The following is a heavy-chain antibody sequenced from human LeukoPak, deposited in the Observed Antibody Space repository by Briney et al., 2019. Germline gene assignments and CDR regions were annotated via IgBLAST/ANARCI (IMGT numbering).Heavy chain of an antibody. CDR3: ARDNYGDYVS. V-gene: IGHV1-2*02. J-gene: IGHJ5*02. Sequence: ASVELSCRASGHTFTGYYMHWVRQPPGQALEWMGWISPNSGGTNYAQKFQGRVTMTRDTSISTAYMELSRLRSDDTAVYYCARDNYGDYVSWGQGTLVTVSS. D-gene: IGHD4-17*01. CDR2: ISPNSGGT. CDR1: GHTFTGYY.